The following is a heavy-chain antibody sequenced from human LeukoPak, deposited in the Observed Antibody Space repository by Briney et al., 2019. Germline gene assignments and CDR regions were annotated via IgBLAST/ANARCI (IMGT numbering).Heavy chain of an antibody. CDR1: GFTFSIYS. D-gene: IGHD5-18*01. J-gene: IGHJ4*02. CDR3: ARGPVDTAMVIGYYFDY. CDR2: ISSSSSYI. V-gene: IGHV3-21*01. Sequence: PGGSLRLSCAASGFTFSIYSMNWVRQAPGKGLEWVSSISSSSSYIYYADSVKGRFTISRDNAKNSLYLQMNSLRAEDTAVYYCARGPVDTAMVIGYYFDYWGQGTLVTVSS.